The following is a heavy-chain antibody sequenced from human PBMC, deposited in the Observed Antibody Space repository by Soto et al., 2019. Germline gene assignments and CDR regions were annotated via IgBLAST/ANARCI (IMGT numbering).Heavy chain of an antibody. CDR2: IYWDDDK. V-gene: IGHV2-5*02. Sequence: GLDLERLALIYWDDDKRYSPSLMSRLTITNDTSKNQVGLTMTNMDPLDTAIYYCVLRAGIDGNCNGGYFDYWGQGALVTVSS. J-gene: IGHJ4*02. D-gene: IGHD1-1*01. CDR3: VLRAGIDGNCNGGYFDY.